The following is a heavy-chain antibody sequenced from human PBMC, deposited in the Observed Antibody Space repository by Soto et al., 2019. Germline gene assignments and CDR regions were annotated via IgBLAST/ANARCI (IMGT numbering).Heavy chain of an antibody. CDR1: GGSISSSSYY. Sequence: SETLSLTCTVSGGSISSSSYYWGWIRQPPGKGLEWIGSIYYSGSTYYNPSLKSRVTISVDTSKNQFSLKLSSVTAADTAVYYCARHANRNVFDYWGQGTLVTVSS. CDR3: ARHANRNVFDY. V-gene: IGHV4-39*01. J-gene: IGHJ4*02. CDR2: IYYSGST. D-gene: IGHD2-8*01.